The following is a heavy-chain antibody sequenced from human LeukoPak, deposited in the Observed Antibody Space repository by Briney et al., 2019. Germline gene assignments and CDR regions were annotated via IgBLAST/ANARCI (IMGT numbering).Heavy chain of an antibody. CDR2: INSDGSST. CDR3: ARDAAMTYRGYFDI. Sequence: SGGSLRLSCAASGFTFSSYWMHWVRQVAGKGLVWVSRINSDGSSTSYADSVKGRFTISRDNSEKTVFLQMNSLRPEDTAVYYCARDAAMTYRGYFDIWGRGTLVTVSS. V-gene: IGHV3-74*01. CDR1: GFTFSSYW. D-gene: IGHD6-25*01. J-gene: IGHJ2*01.